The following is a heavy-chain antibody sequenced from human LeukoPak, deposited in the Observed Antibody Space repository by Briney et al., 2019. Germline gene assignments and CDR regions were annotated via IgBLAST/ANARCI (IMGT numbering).Heavy chain of an antibody. Sequence: PGGSLRLSCAASGFTFSSYAMSWVRQAPGKGLEWVSAISGSGGSTYYADSVKGRFTISRDNSKNTLYLQMNSLRAEDTAVYYCAIPLWFGDYYGMDVWGQGTTVTVSS. J-gene: IGHJ6*02. D-gene: IGHD3-10*01. V-gene: IGHV3-23*01. CDR1: GFTFSSYA. CDR3: AIPLWFGDYYGMDV. CDR2: ISGSGGST.